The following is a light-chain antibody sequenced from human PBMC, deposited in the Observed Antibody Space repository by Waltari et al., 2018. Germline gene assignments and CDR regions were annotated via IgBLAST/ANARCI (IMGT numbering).Light chain of an antibody. Sequence: DIQMTQSPSSLSASVGDTVTITCRASQSISDWLAWYQQKPGKAPILLIYKSSILKSGVPSRFSGSGSGTQFTLTICSLQPGDFATYFCQQYNTYTSFCQGTKLQIK. CDR3: QQYNTYTS. CDR2: KSS. J-gene: IGKJ2*01. V-gene: IGKV1-5*03. CDR1: QSISDW.